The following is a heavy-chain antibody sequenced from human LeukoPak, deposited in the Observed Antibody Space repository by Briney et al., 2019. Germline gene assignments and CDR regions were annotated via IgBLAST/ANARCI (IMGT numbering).Heavy chain of an antibody. Sequence: PGGSLRLSCAASGFTFKSYAMSWVRQSPGKWLEWVSAISGSGGRIYYADSVKGRFTISRDNSKNTLYLQMKSLRAEDTAVYYCAKEGLVPTARWFDPWGQGTLVSVS. D-gene: IGHD2-2*01. CDR1: GFTFKSYA. J-gene: IGHJ5*02. V-gene: IGHV3-23*01. CDR3: AKEGLVPTARWFDP. CDR2: ISGSGGRI.